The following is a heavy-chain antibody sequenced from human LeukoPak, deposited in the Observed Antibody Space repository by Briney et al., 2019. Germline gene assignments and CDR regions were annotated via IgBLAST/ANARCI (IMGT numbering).Heavy chain of an antibody. CDR3: ARGIRFLEWLSGFDY. J-gene: IGHJ4*02. D-gene: IGHD3-3*01. V-gene: IGHV3-20*04. Sequence: GGSLRLSCAASGFTFDDYGMSWVRQVPRKGLEWVSGINWNGGSTGYADSVKGRFTISRDNARNSLYLQMDSLRVEDTALYYCARGIRFLEWLSGFDYWGQGTLVTVSS. CDR2: INWNGGST. CDR1: GFTFDDYG.